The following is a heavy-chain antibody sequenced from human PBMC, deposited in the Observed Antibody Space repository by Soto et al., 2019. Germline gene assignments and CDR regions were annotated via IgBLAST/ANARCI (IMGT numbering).Heavy chain of an antibody. CDR3: ARDMSGCSSSDCYLSGWFDP. J-gene: IGHJ5*02. D-gene: IGHD2-21*02. Sequence: QLQLRESGSGLVKPSQTLSLTCTVSGAPITSGAYSWSWIRQPPGKGLEWIGFIYQSGSTHYNPSLKSRVPISVHRSKNHFSLQLTSLTAADTAVYYCARDMSGCSSSDCYLSGWFDPWGPGTLVTVSS. CDR2: IYQSGST. V-gene: IGHV4-30-2*01. CDR1: GAPITSGAYS.